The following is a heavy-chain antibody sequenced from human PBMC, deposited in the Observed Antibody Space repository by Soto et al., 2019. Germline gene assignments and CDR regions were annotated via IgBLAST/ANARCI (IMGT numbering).Heavy chain of an antibody. D-gene: IGHD3-22*01. CDR1: GFSLSTSGVV. J-gene: IGHJ4*02. Sequence: SCPTLVNPTQTLTLTCTFSGFSLSTSGVVVGWIRQPPGKALEWLALIYWNDDKRYSPSLKSRLTITKDTSKNQVVLTMTNMDPVDTATYYCAHNSADYYDSSGYWHFDYWGQGTLVTVSS. CDR2: IYWNDDK. V-gene: IGHV2-5*01. CDR3: AHNSADYYDSSGYWHFDY.